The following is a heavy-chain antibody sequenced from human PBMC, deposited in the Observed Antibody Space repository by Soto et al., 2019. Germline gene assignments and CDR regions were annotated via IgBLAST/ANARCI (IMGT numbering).Heavy chain of an antibody. CDR3: ARYKKLIVDY. Sequence: ETLSLTCSVSGGSINSRSYSWGWIRQPPGKGLEWIGTFYNNENPNYNPSLKSRVTISVDTSKNQFSLRLSSVTAADTAVYHCARYKKLIVDYWGRGTLVTVSS. D-gene: IGHD1-20*01. CDR2: FYNNENP. V-gene: IGHV4-39*01. J-gene: IGHJ4*02. CDR1: GGSINSRSYS.